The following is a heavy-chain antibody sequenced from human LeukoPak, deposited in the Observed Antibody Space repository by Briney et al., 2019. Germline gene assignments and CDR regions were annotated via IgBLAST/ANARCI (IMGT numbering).Heavy chain of an antibody. CDR2: IYYSGST. CDR3: ARTVGGYYSISDY. D-gene: IGHD3-22*01. CDR1: GGSISSSSYY. V-gene: IGHV4-39*07. Sequence: SETLSLTCTVSGGSISSSSYYWGWIRQPPGKGLEWIGSIYYSGSTYYNPSLKSRVTISVDTPKNQFSLKLSSVTAADTAVYYCARTVGGYYSISDYWGQGTLVTVSS. J-gene: IGHJ4*02.